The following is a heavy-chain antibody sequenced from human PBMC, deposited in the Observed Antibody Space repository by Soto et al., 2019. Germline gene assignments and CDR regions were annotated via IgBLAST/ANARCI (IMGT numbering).Heavy chain of an antibody. CDR1: GGSISSYY. D-gene: IGHD7-27*01. J-gene: IGHJ4*02. CDR3: ARRWGRTFDY. CDR2: IYYSGST. V-gene: IGHV4-59*08. Sequence: SETLCLTCTVSGGSISSYYWSWIRQPPGKGLEWIGYIYYSGSTNYNPSLKSRVTISVDTSKNQFSLKLSSVTAADTAVYYCARRWGRTFDYWGQGTLVSVSS.